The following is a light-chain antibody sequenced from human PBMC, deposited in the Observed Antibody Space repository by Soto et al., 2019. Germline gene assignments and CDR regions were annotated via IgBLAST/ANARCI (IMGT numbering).Light chain of an antibody. J-gene: IGKJ1*01. CDR2: AAS. CDR1: QSVNTY. Sequence: DIQMTQSHSSLSASVGGRATISCRASQSVNTYLHWYQQKAGQAPKLLIYAASNLQSGVPSRFSGRGSGTDFTLTVESLQPEDFATYYCQQGYSNPWTFGQGTKVDIK. V-gene: IGKV1-39*01. CDR3: QQGYSNPWT.